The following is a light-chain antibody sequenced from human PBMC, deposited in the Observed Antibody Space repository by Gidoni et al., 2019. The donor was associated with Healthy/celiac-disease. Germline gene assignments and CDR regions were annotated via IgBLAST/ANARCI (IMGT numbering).Light chain of an antibody. V-gene: IGLV1-40*01. CDR2: GNS. CDR3: QSYDSSLSAVV. J-gene: IGLJ2*01. Sequence: QSVLTQPPSVSGAPGQRVTISCTGSSSNIGAGYDLHWYQQLPGTAPKLLIYGNSNRPSGVPDRFSGAKSGTSASRAITGLQAEDEADYYCQSYDSSLSAVVFGGGTKLTVL. CDR1: SSNIGAGYD.